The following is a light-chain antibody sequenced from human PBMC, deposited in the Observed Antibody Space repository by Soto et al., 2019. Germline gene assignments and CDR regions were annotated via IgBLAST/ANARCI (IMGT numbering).Light chain of an antibody. V-gene: IGKV1-39*01. CDR2: AAS. J-gene: IGKJ5*01. Sequence: DIQMTQYPSSLSASVGDRVTITCGASQSISRYLNWYQQKPGKAPKLLIYAASSLQSGVPTRFSGSGSGTDFTLTISSLKTEDFANYYCQQTYTTHEITFGQGTRLEIK. CDR3: QQTYTTHEIT. CDR1: QSISRY.